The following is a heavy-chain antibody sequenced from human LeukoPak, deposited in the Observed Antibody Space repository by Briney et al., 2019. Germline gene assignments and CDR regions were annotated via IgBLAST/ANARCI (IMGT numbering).Heavy chain of an antibody. CDR1: GFTFTSYS. V-gene: IGHV3-23*01. J-gene: IGHJ4*02. D-gene: IGHD3-22*01. Sequence: GGSLRLSCAASGFTFTSYSMNWVRQAPGKGLEWVSTISGGGGSTYYADSVKGRFTISRDNSKNTLYLQMNSLRAEDTAVYYCARSEYYYDSSGYFDYWGQGTLVTVSS. CDR2: ISGGGGST. CDR3: ARSEYYYDSSGYFDY.